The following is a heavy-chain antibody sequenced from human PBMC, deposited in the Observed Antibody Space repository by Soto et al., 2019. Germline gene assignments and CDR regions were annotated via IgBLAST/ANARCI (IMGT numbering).Heavy chain of an antibody. Sequence: QVQLQESGPGLVKPSQTLSLTCTVSGGSISSGGYYWSWIRQHPGKGLEWIGYIYYSGSTYYNPALNIRVTLSVDTSKNQFSLKLSSVTAADTAVYYCARDWGGPGWFDPWGQGTLVTVSS. J-gene: IGHJ5*02. D-gene: IGHD2-21*01. CDR1: GGSISSGGYY. CDR3: ARDWGGPGWFDP. CDR2: IYYSGST. V-gene: IGHV4-31*03.